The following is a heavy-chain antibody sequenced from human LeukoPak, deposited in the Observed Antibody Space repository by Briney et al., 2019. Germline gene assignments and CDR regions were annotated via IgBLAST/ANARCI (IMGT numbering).Heavy chain of an antibody. CDR3: AKDINPGYSYGPDY. CDR2: ISWDGGST. Sequence: QPGGSLRLSCAASGFTFDDYAMHWVRQAPGKGLEWVSLISWDGGSTYYADSVKGRFTISRDNSKNSLYLQMSSLRAEDTALYYCAKDINPGYSYGPDYWGQGTLVTVSS. J-gene: IGHJ4*02. D-gene: IGHD5-18*01. CDR1: GFTFDDYA. V-gene: IGHV3-43D*04.